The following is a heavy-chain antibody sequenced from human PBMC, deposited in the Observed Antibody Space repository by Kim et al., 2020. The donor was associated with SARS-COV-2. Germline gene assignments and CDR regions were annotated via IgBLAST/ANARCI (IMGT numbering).Heavy chain of an antibody. CDR3: ARHPRRGSAFWYYGMDV. CDR1: GYSFTSYW. V-gene: IGHV5-51*01. D-gene: IGHD3-3*02. J-gene: IGHJ6*02. CDR2: IYPGDSDT. Sequence: GESLKISCKGSGYSFTSYWIGWVRQMPGKGLEWMGIIYPGDSDTRYSPSFQGQVTISADKSISTAYLQWSSLKASDTAMYYCARHPRRGSAFWYYGMDVWGQGTTVTVSS.